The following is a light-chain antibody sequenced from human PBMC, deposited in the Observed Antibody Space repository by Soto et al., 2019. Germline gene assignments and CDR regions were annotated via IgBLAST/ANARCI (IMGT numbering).Light chain of an antibody. Sequence: IVLTQSPGTLTLSPGERDTFSCRASQSVSNNYLAWYQKKPGQPPRLLIYGASYRATGIPGRFSGSGCGTDFPLTISRLEPDVVAVYYCQQYGSLGTFGQGTKVDIK. CDR1: QSVSNNY. CDR3: QQYGSLGT. CDR2: GAS. V-gene: IGKV3-20*01. J-gene: IGKJ1*01.